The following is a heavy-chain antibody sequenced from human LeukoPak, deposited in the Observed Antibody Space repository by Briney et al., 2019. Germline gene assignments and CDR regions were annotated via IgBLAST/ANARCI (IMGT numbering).Heavy chain of an antibody. Sequence: SQTLSLTCAISGDSVSSNSAAWNWITQSPSRGLEWLGRTYYRSKWYNDYAVSVKSRITINPDTSKNQFSLKLSSVTAADTAVYYCARAVGSGSFQTYYYYMDVWGKGTTVTISS. CDR3: ARAVGSGSFQTYYYYMDV. CDR1: GDSVSSNSAA. J-gene: IGHJ6*03. D-gene: IGHD3-10*01. V-gene: IGHV6-1*01. CDR2: TYYRSKWYN.